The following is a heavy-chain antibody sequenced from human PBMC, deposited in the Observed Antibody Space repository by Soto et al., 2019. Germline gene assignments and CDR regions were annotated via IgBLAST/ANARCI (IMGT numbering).Heavy chain of an antibody. V-gene: IGHV3-33*01. CDR3: TRDRDSRRGYDYFDH. CDR1: GFTFSGYG. J-gene: IGHJ4*02. Sequence: QVQLVESGGGVVQPGTSLRLSCAVSGFTFSGYGMHWVRQAPGKGLEWVAVIWFDGSNKNYGDSVKGRFTISRDGSKNILYLQMNSLRAEDTAVYYCTRDRDSRRGYDYFDHWGQGTLVTVSS. D-gene: IGHD4-4*01. CDR2: IWFDGSNK.